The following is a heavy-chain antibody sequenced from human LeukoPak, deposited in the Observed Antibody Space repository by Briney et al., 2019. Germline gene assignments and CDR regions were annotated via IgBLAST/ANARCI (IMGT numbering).Heavy chain of an antibody. CDR2: ISGSGGST. D-gene: IGHD6-13*01. CDR3: AKGTHSSSWYELDY. CDR1: GFTFSTNA. Sequence: GGSLRLSCAASGFTFSTNAMSWVRQAPGKGLEWVSAISGSGGSTYYADSVKGRFTISRDNSKNTLYLQMNSLRAEDTAVYYCAKGTHSSSWYELDYWGQGTLVTVSS. V-gene: IGHV3-23*01. J-gene: IGHJ4*02.